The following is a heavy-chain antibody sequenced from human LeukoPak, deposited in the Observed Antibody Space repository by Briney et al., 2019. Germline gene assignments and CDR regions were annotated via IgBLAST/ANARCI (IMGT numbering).Heavy chain of an antibody. V-gene: IGHV1-46*01. CDR2: INPSGGST. J-gene: IGHJ3*02. CDR3: ARGWQAVAFDI. CDR1: GYTFTSYY. Sequence: ASVKVSCKASGYTFTSYYMHWVRQAPGQGLEWMGIINPSGGSTSYAQKFQGRVTMTRDMSTSTAYMELSSLRSEDTAVYYCARGWQAVAFDIWGQGTMVTVSS.